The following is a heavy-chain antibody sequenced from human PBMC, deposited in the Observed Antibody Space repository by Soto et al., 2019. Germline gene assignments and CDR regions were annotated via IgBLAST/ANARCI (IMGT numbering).Heavy chain of an antibody. V-gene: IGHV1-46*01. CDR1: GYTFTSYY. CDR2: INPSGGST. CDR3: ARDIRSYYRNDAFDI. J-gene: IGHJ3*02. D-gene: IGHD1-26*01. Sequence: QVQLVQSGAEVKKPGASVKVSCKASGYTFTSYYMHWVRQAPGQGLEWMGIINPSGGSTSYAQKFQGRATMTRDTSTSTAYVELSSLRSEDTALSYRARDIRSYYRNDAFDIWGQGTMVTGSS.